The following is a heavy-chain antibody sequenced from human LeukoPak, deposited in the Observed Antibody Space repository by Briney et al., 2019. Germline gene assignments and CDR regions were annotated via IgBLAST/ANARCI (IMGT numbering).Heavy chain of an antibody. CDR1: GGSISSYY. Sequence: SETLSLTCTVSGGSISSYYWSWIRQPPGKGLEWIGYIYYSGSTNYNPSLKSRVTISVDTSKNQFSPKLSSVTAADTAVYYCARARWLQLGGEAFDIWGQGTMVTVSS. J-gene: IGHJ3*02. V-gene: IGHV4-59*01. CDR3: ARARWLQLGGEAFDI. D-gene: IGHD5-24*01. CDR2: IYYSGST.